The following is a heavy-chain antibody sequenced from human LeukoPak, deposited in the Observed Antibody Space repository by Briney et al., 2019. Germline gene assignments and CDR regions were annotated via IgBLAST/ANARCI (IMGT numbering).Heavy chain of an antibody. V-gene: IGHV3-53*01. D-gene: IGHD3-10*01. J-gene: IGHJ5*02. CDR2: IYSGGST. Sequence: GGSLRLSCAASGFTVSSNYMSWVRQAPGKGLEWVSVIYSGGSTYYADSVKGRFTISRDNSKNTLYLQMNSLRAEDTAVYYCARVGDGSGSYYNVDWFDPWGQGTLVTVSS. CDR1: GFTVSSNY. CDR3: ARVGDGSGSYYNVDWFDP.